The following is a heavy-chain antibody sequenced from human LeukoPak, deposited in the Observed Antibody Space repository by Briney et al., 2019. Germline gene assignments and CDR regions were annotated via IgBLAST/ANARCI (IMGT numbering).Heavy chain of an antibody. CDR2: ISAYNGNT. J-gene: IGHJ4*02. D-gene: IGHD1-26*01. V-gene: IGHV1-18*01. CDR3: AGGLNSGSYLYYFDY. CDR1: GYTFTSYG. Sequence: ASVKVSCKASGYTFTSYGISWVRQAPGQGLEWMGWISAYNGNTNYAQKLQGRVTMTTDTSTSTAYMELRSLRSDDTAVYYCAGGLNSGSYLYYFDYRGQGTLVTVSS.